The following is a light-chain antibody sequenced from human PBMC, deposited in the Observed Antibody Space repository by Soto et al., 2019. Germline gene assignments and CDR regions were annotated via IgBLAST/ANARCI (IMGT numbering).Light chain of an antibody. Sequence: EIVLTQSPGTLSLSPGERATLSCRASQSVSGNSLAWYQQKPGQAPRLLIYAATHRATDIPDRFSGSAFATAFTLAISRLEPEDFGLYYCRQYGDSPQTFGPGTKVEI. CDR2: AAT. CDR3: RQYGDSPQT. CDR1: QSVSGNS. J-gene: IGKJ3*01. V-gene: IGKV3-20*01.